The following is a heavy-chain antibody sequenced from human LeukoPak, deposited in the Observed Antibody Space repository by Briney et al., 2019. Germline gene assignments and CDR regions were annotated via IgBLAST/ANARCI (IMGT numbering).Heavy chain of an antibody. J-gene: IGHJ6*02. V-gene: IGHV4-34*01. CDR1: GGSFSGYY. CDR2: IKHSGST. CDR3: AREVGVRGAFYYGMDV. D-gene: IGHD3-10*01. Sequence: SETLSLTCAVSGGSFSGYYWSWIRQPPGKGLEWIGEIKHSGSTNYNPSLKSRVTIPVDTFKNQFSLKLSSVTAADTAVYYCAREVGVRGAFYYGMDVWGQGTTVTVSS.